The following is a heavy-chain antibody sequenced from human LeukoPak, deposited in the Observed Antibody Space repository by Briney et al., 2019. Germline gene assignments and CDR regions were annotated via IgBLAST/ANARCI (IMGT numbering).Heavy chain of an antibody. D-gene: IGHD3-22*01. CDR3: ARVNYYDPSFDY. J-gene: IGHJ4*02. CDR2: IIPIFGTA. CDR1: GGTFSSYA. Sequence: EASVKVSCKASGGTFSSYAISWVRQAPGQGLEWMGGIIPIFGTANYAQKFQGRVTITADESTSTAYMELSSLRSEDTAVYYCARVNYYDPSFDYWAQGTVVTVSS. V-gene: IGHV1-69*13.